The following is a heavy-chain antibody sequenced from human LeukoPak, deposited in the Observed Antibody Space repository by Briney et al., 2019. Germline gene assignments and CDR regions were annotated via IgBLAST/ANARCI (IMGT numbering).Heavy chain of an antibody. Sequence: ASVKVSFKASGYTFTSYDINWVRQATGQGLEWMGWMNPKSGNTGYAQKFQGRVTMTRNTSISTAYMELSSLRSEDTAVYYCARSFVKGWEARKNWFDPWAREPWSPSPQ. V-gene: IGHV1-8*01. CDR1: GYTFTSYD. CDR2: MNPKSGNT. J-gene: IGHJ5*02. CDR3: ARSFVKGWEARKNWFDP. D-gene: IGHD1-26*01.